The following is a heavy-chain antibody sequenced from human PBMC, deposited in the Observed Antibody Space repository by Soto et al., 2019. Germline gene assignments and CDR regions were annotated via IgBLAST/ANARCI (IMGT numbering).Heavy chain of an antibody. J-gene: IGHJ6*02. V-gene: IGHV1-46*01. CDR3: ARDQGFWDTIFGVVTPRYYYYGMDV. CDR1: GYTFTSYY. D-gene: IGHD3-3*01. Sequence: ASVKVSCKASGYTFTSYYMHWVRQAPGQGLEWMGIINPSGGSTSYAQKFQGRVTMTRDTSTSTVYMELSSLRSEDTAVYYCARDQGFWDTIFGVVTPRYYYYGMDVWGQGTTV. CDR2: INPSGGST.